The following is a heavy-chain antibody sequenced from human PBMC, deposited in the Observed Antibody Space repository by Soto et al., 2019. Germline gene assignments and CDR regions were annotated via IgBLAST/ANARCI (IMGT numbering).Heavy chain of an antibody. D-gene: IGHD2-21*01. Sequence: EVQLVESGGGFILPGGSLRLSCAASGITVSSNYMSWVRQAPGKGLEWVSVIYSGGSTYYADSVKGRFTISRDNSKNTLYLQRNSLRGLETAVYYCERDYGVVDFFDPWGKGTLVTLSS. CDR2: IYSGGST. J-gene: IGHJ5*01. CDR3: ERDYGVVDFFDP. V-gene: IGHV3-53*01. CDR1: GITVSSNY.